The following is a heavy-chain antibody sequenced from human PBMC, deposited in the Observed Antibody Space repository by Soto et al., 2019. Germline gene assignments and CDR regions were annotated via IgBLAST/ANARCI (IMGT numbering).Heavy chain of an antibody. CDR2: ISRCGDRT. V-gene: IGHV3-23*01. J-gene: IGHJ6*04. CDR3: ATETGCSYGFQHNALDV. D-gene: IGHD5-18*01. Sequence: QTGLSLRLSGAGSGFTFSRYAMNWVRQATGKGLEWGPIISRCGDRTSYAESVKGRFTISRDDSKNTLFLHMNSLGAEDTAVYYCATETGCSYGFQHNALDVWGRGTTVTVSS. CDR1: GFTFSRYA.